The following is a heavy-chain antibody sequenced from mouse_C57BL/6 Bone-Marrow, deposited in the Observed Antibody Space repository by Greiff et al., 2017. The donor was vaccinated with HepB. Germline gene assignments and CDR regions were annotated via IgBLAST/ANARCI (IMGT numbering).Heavy chain of an antibody. CDR2: IHPNSGST. Sequence: QVQLQQPGAELVKPGASVKLSCKASGYTFTSYWMHWVKQRPGQGLEWIGMIHPNSGSTNYNEKFKSKATLTVDKSSSTAYMQLSSLTSEDYAVYYCARKKFASSPYYFDYWGQGTTLTVSS. J-gene: IGHJ2*01. CDR3: ARKKFASSPYYFDY. D-gene: IGHD1-1*01. CDR1: GYTFTSYW. V-gene: IGHV1-64*01.